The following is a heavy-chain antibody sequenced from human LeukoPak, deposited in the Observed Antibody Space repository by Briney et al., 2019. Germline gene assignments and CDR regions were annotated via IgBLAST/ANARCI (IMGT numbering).Heavy chain of an antibody. CDR2: LKQDGSEK. CDR1: GFPLCSLR. D-gene: IGHD5-18*01. CDR3: ARDTGGGYSCYDC. Sequence: PGGPLSLPCALSGFPLCSLRMTGIPQAPGRGRVGGANLKQDGSEKYYVDSVKCRFTISRDNAKNSLYLQMNSLRAEDTAVYYCARDTGGGYSCYDCWGQGTLVTVSS. J-gene: IGHJ4*02. V-gene: IGHV3-7*01.